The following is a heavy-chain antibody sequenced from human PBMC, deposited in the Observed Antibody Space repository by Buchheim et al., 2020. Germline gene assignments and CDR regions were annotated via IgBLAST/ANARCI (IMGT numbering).Heavy chain of an antibody. CDR3: AKSGYGMDV. Sequence: QVQLVESGGGVVQPGRSLRLSCAASGFTFSSYGMHWVRQAPGKGLEWVAVISYDGSNKYYADSVKGRFTISRDNSKNTLYLKMNSLRAEDTAVYYCAKSGYGMDVWGQGTT. CDR1: GFTFSSYG. V-gene: IGHV3-30*18. CDR2: ISYDGSNK. D-gene: IGHD3-10*01. J-gene: IGHJ6*02.